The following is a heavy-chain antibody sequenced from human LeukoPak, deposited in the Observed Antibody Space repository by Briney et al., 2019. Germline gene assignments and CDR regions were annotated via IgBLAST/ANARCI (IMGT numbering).Heavy chain of an antibody. Sequence: ASVKVSCKASGYTFTGYYMHCVRQAPGQGLEWMGRINPNSGGTNYAQKFQGRVTMTRDTSISTAYMELSRLRSDDTAVYYCARETTTYCSGGSCYRNYMDVWGKGTTVTVSS. V-gene: IGHV1-2*06. D-gene: IGHD2-15*01. CDR3: ARETTTYCSGGSCYRNYMDV. CDR2: INPNSGGT. J-gene: IGHJ6*03. CDR1: GYTFTGYY.